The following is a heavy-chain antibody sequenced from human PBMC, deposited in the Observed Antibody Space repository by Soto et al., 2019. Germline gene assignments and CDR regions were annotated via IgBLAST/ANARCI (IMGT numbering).Heavy chain of an antibody. J-gene: IGHJ6*02. CDR2: MNPNSGNT. CDR1: GYTFTSYD. V-gene: IGHV1-8*01. Sequence: QVQLVQSGAEVKKPGASVKVSCKASGYTFTSYDTNWVRQATGQGLEWMGWMNPNSGNTGYAQKFQGIVTMTKNTSISNAYMELSSLRSEDAAVYYCARGRGGSSWYSVYYYYGMDVWGQGTTVTVSS. D-gene: IGHD6-13*01. CDR3: ARGRGGSSWYSVYYYYGMDV.